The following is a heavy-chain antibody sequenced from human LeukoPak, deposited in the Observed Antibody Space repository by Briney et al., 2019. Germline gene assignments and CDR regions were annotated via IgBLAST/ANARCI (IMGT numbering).Heavy chain of an antibody. CDR2: FKTNYNQV. V-gene: IGHV3-23*05. Sequence: GSLRLSCVASGFTFSDYAMNWVRQAPGKGLEWVSTFKTNYNQVYYAESVRGRITISTDNSKNTAYLQMNSLRVEDTALYYCAGSGPDYTRFDFWGQGALVTVSS. D-gene: IGHD4-11*01. J-gene: IGHJ4*02. CDR1: GFTFSDYA. CDR3: AGSGPDYTRFDF.